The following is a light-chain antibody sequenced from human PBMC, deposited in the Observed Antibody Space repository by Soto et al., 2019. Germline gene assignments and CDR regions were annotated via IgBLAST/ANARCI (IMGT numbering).Light chain of an antibody. CDR1: QNIGSN. Sequence: ERGMAQSPATLSVSPGETAILCCRASQNIGSNLAWYQQRPGQAPRLLIYGASNRATGIPDRFSGSGSGTDFTLTISRLEPEDFAVYYCQHYNNWLWTFGQGTKVNIK. CDR3: QHYNNWLWT. V-gene: IGKV3D-15*01. CDR2: GAS. J-gene: IGKJ1*01.